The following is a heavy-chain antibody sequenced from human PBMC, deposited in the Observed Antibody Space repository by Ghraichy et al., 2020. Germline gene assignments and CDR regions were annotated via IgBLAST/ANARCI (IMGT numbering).Heavy chain of an antibody. CDR1: GFTFSSYG. D-gene: IGHD6-13*01. CDR3: AKASWDLGFGMDV. Sequence: LNISCAASGFTFSSYGMHWVRQAPGKGLEWVAVISYDGSNKYYGDSVKGRFTVSRDNSKNTLYLQMNSLRAKDTAVYYCAKASWDLGFGMDVWGQGTTVTVSS. V-gene: IGHV3-30*18. CDR2: ISYDGSNK. J-gene: IGHJ6*02.